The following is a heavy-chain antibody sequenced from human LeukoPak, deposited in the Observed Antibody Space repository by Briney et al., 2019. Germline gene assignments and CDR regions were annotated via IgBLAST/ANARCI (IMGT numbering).Heavy chain of an antibody. D-gene: IGHD3-22*01. CDR2: IKQDGSEK. Sequence: GGSLRLSCAASGFTLSSYWMSWVRQAPGKGLEWVANIKQDGSEKYYVDSVKGRFTISRDNAKNSLYLQMNSLRAEDTAVYYCARRDYYDSSGYYGVVDYWGQGTLVTVSS. V-gene: IGHV3-7*01. CDR3: ARRDYYDSSGYYGVVDY. CDR1: GFTLSSYW. J-gene: IGHJ4*02.